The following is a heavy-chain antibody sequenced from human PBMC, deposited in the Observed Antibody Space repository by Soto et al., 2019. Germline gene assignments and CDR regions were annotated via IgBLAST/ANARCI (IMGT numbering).Heavy chain of an antibody. J-gene: IGHJ5*02. Sequence: AGSLRLSCAACRFTFSSDWMPLVRQTPGKGLVWVSRINTDGSDTSYADSVKGRFTISRDNAKNTVYLQMNSLRAADTAVYYSARAPTWTNNCFDPWGHGTLVTVSS. CDR3: ARAPTWTNNCFDP. V-gene: IGHV3-74*01. CDR1: RFTFSSDW. D-gene: IGHD3-3*01. CDR2: INTDGSDT.